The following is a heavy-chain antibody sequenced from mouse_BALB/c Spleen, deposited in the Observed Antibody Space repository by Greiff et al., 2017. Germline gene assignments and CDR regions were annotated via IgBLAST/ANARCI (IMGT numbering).Heavy chain of an antibody. CDR2: IYPGDGDT. CDR1: GYTFTSYW. J-gene: IGHJ2*01. CDR3: ARWGYYGGD. V-gene: IGHV1-87*01. Sequence: QVQLKESGAELARPGASVKLSCKASGYTFTSYWMQWVKQRPGQGLEWIGAIYPGDGDTRYTQKFKGKATLTADKSSSTAYMQLSSLASEDSAVYYCARWGYYGGDWGQGTTLTDSS. D-gene: IGHD1-1*01.